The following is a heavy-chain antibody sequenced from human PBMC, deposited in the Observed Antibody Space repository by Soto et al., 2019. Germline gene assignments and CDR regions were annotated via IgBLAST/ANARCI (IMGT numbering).Heavy chain of an antibody. CDR3: ARGPDLDY. V-gene: IGHV3-11*05. CDR2: ISGTSSDT. Sequence: QVQLVDSGGGLVKPGGSLRLSCVASGFTFSDYYMSWIRQAPGKGLECVSYISGTSSDTNYADSVKGRFTISRDNAKNSLYLHMNSLRAEDMAMYYCARGPDLDYWGQGTLVTVSS. J-gene: IGHJ4*02. CDR1: GFTFSDYY.